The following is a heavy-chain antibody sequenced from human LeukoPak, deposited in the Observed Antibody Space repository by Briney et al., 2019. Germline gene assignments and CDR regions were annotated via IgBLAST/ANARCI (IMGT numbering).Heavy chain of an antibody. CDR2: ISYDGSNK. CDR3: AKSFPAAGTFGDY. CDR1: GFTFSSYG. V-gene: IGHV3-30*18. Sequence: PGGSLRLSCAASGFTFSSYGMHWVRQAPGKGREWVAVISYDGSNKYYADSVKGRFTISRDNSKNTLYLQMNSLRAEDTAVYYCAKSFPAAGTFGDYWGQGTLVTVSS. D-gene: IGHD6-13*01. J-gene: IGHJ4*02.